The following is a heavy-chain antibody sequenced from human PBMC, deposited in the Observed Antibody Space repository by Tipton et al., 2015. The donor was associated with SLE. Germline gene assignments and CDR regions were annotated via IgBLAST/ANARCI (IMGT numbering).Heavy chain of an antibody. CDR3: ARRPPSYCTNGVCEV. J-gene: IGHJ4*02. Sequence: TLSLTCNVSGASITRSTYYWGWFLQPPGKGLEWIASIYYSGSTYYNPSLKSRVTISIDTSKNHFSLKLTSVTAADTAVYYCARRPPSYCTNGVCEVWGQGILVTVSS. CDR1: GASITRSTYY. D-gene: IGHD2-8*01. V-gene: IGHV4-39*02. CDR2: IYYSGST.